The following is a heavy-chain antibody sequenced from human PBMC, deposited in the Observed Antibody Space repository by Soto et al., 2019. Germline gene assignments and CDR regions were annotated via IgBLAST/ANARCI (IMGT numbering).Heavy chain of an antibody. V-gene: IGHV4-39*01. CDR3: ARGQRLVLYYFDY. D-gene: IGHD6-19*01. CDR2: IYYSGST. J-gene: IGHJ4*02. CDR1: GGSISSSSYY. Sequence: SETLSLTCTVSGGSISSSSYYWGWIRQPPGKGLECIGSIYYSGSTYYNPSLKSRVTISVDTSKNQFSLKLSSVPAADTAVYYCARGQRLVLYYFDYWGQGTLVTVSS.